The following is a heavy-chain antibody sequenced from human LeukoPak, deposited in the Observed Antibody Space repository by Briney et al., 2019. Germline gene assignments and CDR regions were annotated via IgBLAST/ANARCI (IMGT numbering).Heavy chain of an antibody. CDR1: GFTFSSYG. CDR2: IKEDGSEK. CDR3: ARLGYPWYFDY. D-gene: IGHD2-15*01. J-gene: IGHJ4*02. Sequence: GGSLRLSCAASGFTFSSYGMNWVRQAPGKGLERVANIKEDGSEKYYVDSVKGRFTISRDNAKNSLYLQVNSLRAEDTAVYYCARLGYPWYFDYWGQGTLVTVSS. V-gene: IGHV3-7*01.